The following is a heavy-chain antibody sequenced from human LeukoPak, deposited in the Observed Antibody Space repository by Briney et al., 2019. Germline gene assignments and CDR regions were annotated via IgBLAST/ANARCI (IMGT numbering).Heavy chain of an antibody. CDR1: GYTFTGYY. J-gene: IGHJ4*02. CDR3: ARPYDSSGYYLFDY. CDR2: INTNTGNP. D-gene: IGHD3-22*01. Sequence: ASVKVSCKASGYTFTGYYMHWVRQAPGQGLEWMGWINTNTGNPTYAQGFTGRFVFSLDTSVSTAYLQISSLKAEDTAVYYCARPYDSSGYYLFDYWGQGTLVTVSS. V-gene: IGHV7-4-1*02.